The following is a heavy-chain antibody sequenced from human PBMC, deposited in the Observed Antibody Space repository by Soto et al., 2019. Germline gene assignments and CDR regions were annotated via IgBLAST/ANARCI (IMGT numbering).Heavy chain of an antibody. Sequence: QVQLVESGGGVVQPGRSLRLSCAASGFTFSSYCMHWVRQAPGKGLEWVAVIWYDGSNKYYADSVKGRFTISRDNSKNTLYLQMNSLRAEDTAVYYCARGTNYCVSSGGAFDSWGQGTMVTVSS. J-gene: IGHJ3*02. V-gene: IGHV3-33*01. D-gene: IGHD3-22*01. CDR2: IWYDGSNK. CDR3: ARGTNYCVSSGGAFDS. CDR1: GFTFSSYC.